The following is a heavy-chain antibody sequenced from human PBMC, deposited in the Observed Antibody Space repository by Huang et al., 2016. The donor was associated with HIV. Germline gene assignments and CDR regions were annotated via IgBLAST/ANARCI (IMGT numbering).Heavy chain of an antibody. V-gene: IGHV4-39*01. CDR3: ARPRDYVWGTYRYEAFDI. D-gene: IGHD3-16*02. Sequence: QLQLQESGPGLVKPSETLSLTCTVSGGSISGSSYYWGWFRQPPGQGLGWVGSINYRVVISYKPSLKRRVTISVDTSKNQFSRRLGSVTAADTAVYYWARPRDYVWGTYRYEAFDIWGQGTMVTVSS. CDR2: INYRVVI. J-gene: IGHJ3*02. CDR1: GGSISGSSYY.